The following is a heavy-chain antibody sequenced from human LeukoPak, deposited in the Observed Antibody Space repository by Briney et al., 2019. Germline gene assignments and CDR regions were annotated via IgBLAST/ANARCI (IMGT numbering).Heavy chain of an antibody. CDR2: ASYKSEWSF. CDR1: GDSVSNKNVA. J-gene: IGHJ2*01. D-gene: IGHD6-19*01. CDR3: KAVAGVPGSYWYFDL. Sequence: SQTLSLTCAISGDSVSNKNVAWNWVRQSPSRGLEWLGRASYKSEWSFNYAASVKSRITINADTSKNQFALNLSSVTAADTAVYYCKAVAGVPGSYWYFDLWGRGTLVTVSS. V-gene: IGHV6-1*01.